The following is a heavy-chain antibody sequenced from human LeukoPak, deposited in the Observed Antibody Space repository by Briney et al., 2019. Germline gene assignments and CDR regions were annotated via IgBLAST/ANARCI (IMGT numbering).Heavy chain of an antibody. Sequence: GGSLRLSCAASGFTFNAYTMNWVRLAPGKGLEWVSSISSSSSYIYYADSVKGRFTISRDNAKNSLYLQMNSLRAEDTAVYFCARARATPGLDAFDIWGQGTMVTVSS. CDR2: ISSSSSYI. CDR3: ARARATPGLDAFDI. CDR1: GFTFNAYT. V-gene: IGHV3-21*01. J-gene: IGHJ3*02.